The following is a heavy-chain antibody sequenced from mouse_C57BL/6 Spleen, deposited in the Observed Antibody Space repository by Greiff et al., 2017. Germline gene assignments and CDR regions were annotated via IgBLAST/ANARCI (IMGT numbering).Heavy chain of an antibody. CDR2: ISSGSSTI. CDR1: GFTFSDYG. CDR3: ARSTTVVDY. V-gene: IGHV5-17*01. Sequence: EVHLVESGGGLVKPGGSLKLSCAASGFTFSDYGMHWVRQAPEKGLEWVAYISSGSSTIYYADTVKGRFTISRDNAKNTRFLQRTSLRSEDTAMYYCARSTTVVDYWGQGTTLTVSS. J-gene: IGHJ2*01. D-gene: IGHD1-1*01.